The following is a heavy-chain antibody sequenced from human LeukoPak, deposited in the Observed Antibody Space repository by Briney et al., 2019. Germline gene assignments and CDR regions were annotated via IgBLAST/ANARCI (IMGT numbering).Heavy chain of an antibody. CDR1: GFTFTNAW. J-gene: IGHJ4*02. Sequence: GGSLRLSCAASGFTFTNAWMSWVRQAPGKGLEWVGRIKSITDGGTTDYAAPVKGRFTISRDDSKNTLYLQMNSLKTEDTAAYYCTTDLWIVVPYWGQGTLVTVSS. CDR3: TTDLWIVVPY. CDR2: IKSITDGGTT. V-gene: IGHV3-15*01. D-gene: IGHD3-22*01.